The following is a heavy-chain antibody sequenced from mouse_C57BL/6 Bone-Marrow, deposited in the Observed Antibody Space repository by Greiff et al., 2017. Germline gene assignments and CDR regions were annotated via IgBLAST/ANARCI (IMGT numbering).Heavy chain of an antibody. CDR2: INPYNGGT. CDR3: ARYDYPWFAY. D-gene: IGHD2-4*01. V-gene: IGHV1-19*01. CDR1: GYTFTDYY. J-gene: IGHJ3*01. Sequence: VQLKQSGPVLVKPGASVKMSCKASGYTFTDYYMNWVKQSHGKSLEWIGVINPYNGGTSYNQKFKGKATLTVDKSSSTAYMELNSLTSEDSAVYYCARYDYPWFAYWGQGTLVTVSA.